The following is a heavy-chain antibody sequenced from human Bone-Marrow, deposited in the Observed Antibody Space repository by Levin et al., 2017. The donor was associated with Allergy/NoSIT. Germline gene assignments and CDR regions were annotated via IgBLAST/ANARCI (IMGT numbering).Heavy chain of an antibody. D-gene: IGHD2-21*02. V-gene: IGHV1-24*01. CDR1: GYTLTDLS. J-gene: IGHJ3*01. CDR2: FHPEDAET. Sequence: ASVKVSCKVSGYTLTDLSMHWVRQAPGKGLEWMGGFHPEDAETIYAQKVQGRLTMTEDRSTDTAYMELSSLRSDDTAMYYCATGTWHIVVVTASDAFDLWGQGTMVTVSS. CDR3: ATGTWHIVVVTASDAFDL.